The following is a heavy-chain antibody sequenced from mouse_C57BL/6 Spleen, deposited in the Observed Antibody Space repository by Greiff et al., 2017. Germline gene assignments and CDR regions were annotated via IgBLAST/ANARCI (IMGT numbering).Heavy chain of an antibody. D-gene: IGHD2-1*01. CDR1: GYAFSSSW. J-gene: IGHJ4*01. CDR2: IYPGDGDT. CDR3: AREGINYFYAMDD. V-gene: IGHV1-82*01. Sequence: QVQLQQSGPELVKPGASVKISCKASGYAFSSSWMNWVKQRPGKGLEWIGRIYPGDGDTNYNGKFNGKATLTADKSSSTAYMQLSSLTSEDSAIYFCAREGINYFYAMDDWGQGTSVTVSS.